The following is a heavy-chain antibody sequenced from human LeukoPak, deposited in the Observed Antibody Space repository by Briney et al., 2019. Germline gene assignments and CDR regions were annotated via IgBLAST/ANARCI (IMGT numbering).Heavy chain of an antibody. CDR1: GYSISSGHY. CDR2: IYHSGST. Sequence: PSETLSLTCAVSGYSISSGHYWAWIRQPPGKGLEWVAAIYHSGSTYYKPSLKTRLTISMDTSKNQFSLRLTSVTAADTAVYYCAHWDDGSTSIDYWGQGTLVTVSS. CDR3: AHWDDGSTSIDY. J-gene: IGHJ4*02. D-gene: IGHD1-1*01. V-gene: IGHV4-38-2*01.